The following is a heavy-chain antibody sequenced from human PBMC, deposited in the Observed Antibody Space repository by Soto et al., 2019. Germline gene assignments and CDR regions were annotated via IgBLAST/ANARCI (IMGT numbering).Heavy chain of an antibody. CDR3: ARHGPLSNNWNQLDY. D-gene: IGHD1-1*01. J-gene: IGHJ4*02. CDR2: IYYNGNT. Sequence: SETLSLSCSVAGGSSSSSRGYWGWIRQPPGKGLEWIGNIYYNGNTFYNPSLKSRVTISIDTSKNQFSLKLSSVTAADTAVYYCARHGPLSNNWNQLDYWGQGTLVTVSS. CDR1: GGSSSSSRGY. V-gene: IGHV4-39*01.